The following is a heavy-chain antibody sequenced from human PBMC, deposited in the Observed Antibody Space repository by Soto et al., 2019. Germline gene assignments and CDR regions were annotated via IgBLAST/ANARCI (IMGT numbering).Heavy chain of an antibody. J-gene: IGHJ4*02. D-gene: IGHD1-26*01. Sequence: EVQLVESGGDLVQPGGSLRLSCAASGFTFSRDWMHWVRQAPGKGLEWVSRVNTDETTTNYADSVRGRFAISRDNAKNIFYLQMNRLSVEDTAIYFCARGSKGNYYQDSWGQGTLVTVSP. CDR1: GFTFSRDW. V-gene: IGHV3-74*01. CDR3: ARGSKGNYYQDS. CDR2: VNTDETTT.